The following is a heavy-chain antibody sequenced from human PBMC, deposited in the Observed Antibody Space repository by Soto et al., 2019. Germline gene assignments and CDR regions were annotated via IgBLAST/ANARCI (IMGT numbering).Heavy chain of an antibody. V-gene: IGHV1-69*02. CDR3: PRVGQLDWFDP. D-gene: IGHD6-13*01. Sequence: QVQLVQSGAEVKKPGSSVKVSCKASGGTFSSYTISWVRQAPGQGLEWMGRIIPILGIANYAQKFQGRVTITADKSTSTAYMELSRLRSEDTAVYYCPRVGQLDWFDPWGQGTLVTVSS. CDR1: GGTFSSYT. CDR2: IIPILGIA. J-gene: IGHJ5*02.